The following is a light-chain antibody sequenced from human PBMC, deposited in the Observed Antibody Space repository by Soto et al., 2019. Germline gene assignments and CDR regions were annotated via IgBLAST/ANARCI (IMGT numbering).Light chain of an antibody. CDR3: QQRDYWQVT. CDR1: QSVSSC. V-gene: IGKV3-11*01. J-gene: IGKJ5*01. CDR2: DVS. Sequence: EIMMTQSPVTLSFTQGVRATLSCMASQSVSSCLAWYQQQPGQAPRLLIYDVSNMATGIPARFSGSGSGTDFALTISSLEPEDFAVYYCQQRDYWQVTFGQGTRLEIK.